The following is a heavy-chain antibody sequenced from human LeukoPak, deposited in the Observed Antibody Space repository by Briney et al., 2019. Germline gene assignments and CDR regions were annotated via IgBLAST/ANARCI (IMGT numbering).Heavy chain of an antibody. V-gene: IGHV3-23*01. Sequence: GGSLRLSCAASGFTFSSYGMSWVRQAPGKGLEWVSAISGSGGSTYYADSVKGRFTISRDNSKNALYLQMNSLRAEDTAVYYCAKDERNYYDSSWYFDLWGRGTLVTVSS. D-gene: IGHD3-22*01. J-gene: IGHJ2*01. CDR3: AKDERNYYDSSWYFDL. CDR2: ISGSGGST. CDR1: GFTFSSYG.